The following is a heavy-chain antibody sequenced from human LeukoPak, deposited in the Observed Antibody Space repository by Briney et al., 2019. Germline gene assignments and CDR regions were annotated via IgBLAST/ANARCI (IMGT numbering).Heavy chain of an antibody. Sequence: PSETLSLTCAVYGGSFSGYCWSWIRQPPGKGLEWIGEINHSGSTNYNPSLKSRVTISVDTSKNQFSLKLSSVTAADTAVYYCARSVLLTALNWFDPWGQGTLVTVSS. J-gene: IGHJ5*02. V-gene: IGHV4-34*01. CDR2: INHSGST. D-gene: IGHD4/OR15-4a*01. CDR3: ARSVLLTALNWFDP. CDR1: GGSFSGYC.